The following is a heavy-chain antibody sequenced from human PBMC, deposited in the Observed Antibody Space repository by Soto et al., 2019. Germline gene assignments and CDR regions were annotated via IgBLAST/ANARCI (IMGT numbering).Heavy chain of an antibody. Sequence: QVQLQESGPGLVKPSETLSLTCTVSGGSISGYYWSWIRQPPGKGLEWIAYISSSGNTNYNPSLKSRVTXXIXTXMNQFSLELSSVTAADTAVYHCARRGSFDSAHSFDYWGQGIPVTVSS. J-gene: IGHJ4*02. CDR3: ARRGSFDSAHSFDY. D-gene: IGHD3-3*02. CDR2: ISSSGNT. CDR1: GGSISGYY. V-gene: IGHV4-59*08.